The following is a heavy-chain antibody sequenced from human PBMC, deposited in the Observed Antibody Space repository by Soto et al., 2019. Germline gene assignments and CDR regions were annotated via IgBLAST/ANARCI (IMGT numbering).Heavy chain of an antibody. Sequence: QVQLVQSGAEVKKPGSSVKVSCKASGGTFSSYSINLVRQAPGQGLAWMGGSIPIFRTTNYAQKCQGRVTIPADESTSTVYMELSSLRAEATDGYYCARGGQHRKGCYYCEMYVWCQGTTVTVSS. CDR2: SIPIFRTT. D-gene: IGHD6-13*01. V-gene: IGHV1-69*01. CDR1: GGTFSSYS. J-gene: IGHJ6*01. CDR3: ARGGQHRKGCYYCEMYV.